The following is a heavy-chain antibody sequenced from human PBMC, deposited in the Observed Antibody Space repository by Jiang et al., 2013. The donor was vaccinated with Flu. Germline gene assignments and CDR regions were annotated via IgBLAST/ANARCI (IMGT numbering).Heavy chain of an antibody. Sequence: QSGSELKKPGASVQVSCKASGYSFGNYPMNWVRQAPGQGLEWLGWINTNTGNPRYGQGFTGRFVFSLDTSVSTAYLEISSLQAEDTAVYYCARAGRAGSTGWYDYFEYWGQGTLVTVSS. V-gene: IGHV7-4-1*02. CDR1: GYSFGNYP. J-gene: IGHJ4*02. CDR3: ARAGRAGSTGWYDYFEY. D-gene: IGHD6-19*01. CDR2: INTNTGNP.